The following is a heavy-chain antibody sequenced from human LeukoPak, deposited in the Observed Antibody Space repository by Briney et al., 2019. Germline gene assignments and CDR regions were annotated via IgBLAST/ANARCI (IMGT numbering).Heavy chain of an antibody. CDR2: IYYSGST. CDR1: GGSISSYY. V-gene: IGHV4-59*01. J-gene: IGHJ4*02. Sequence: SETLSLTCTVSGGSISSYYWSWIRQPPGKGLEWIGYIYYSGSTNYNPSLKSRVTITVDTSKNQFSLKLSSVTAADTAVYYCARDPQGYFDYWGQGTLVTVSS. CDR3: ARDPQGYFDY.